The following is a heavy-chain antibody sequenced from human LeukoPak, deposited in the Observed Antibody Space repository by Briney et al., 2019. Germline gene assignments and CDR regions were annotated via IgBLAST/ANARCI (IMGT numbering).Heavy chain of an antibody. CDR3: ARDLNNQWVVRPHLDY. CDR2: IKQDGSEK. Sequence: GGSLRLSCAASGFTFSSYWMSWVRQAPGKGLEWVANIKQDGSEKYYVDSVNGRFTISRDNAKNSLYLPMNSLSAEVAAVYYCARDLNNQWVVRPHLDYGGQGTLVTVSS. V-gene: IGHV3-7*01. D-gene: IGHD6-19*01. J-gene: IGHJ4*02. CDR1: GFTFSSYW.